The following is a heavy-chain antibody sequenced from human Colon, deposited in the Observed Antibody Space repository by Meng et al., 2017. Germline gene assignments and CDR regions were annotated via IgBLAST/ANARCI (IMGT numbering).Heavy chain of an antibody. Sequence: SLKIPCAASGLTFDEYAMHWVRQAPGKGLEWVSGIKWNGNSIAHANSVQGRFTISRDNANKSLHLQMNSPRPDDTALYYCATPTSYSSSSSFANWGQGTLVTVSS. CDR3: ATPTSYSSSSSFAN. CDR1: GLTFDEYA. J-gene: IGHJ4*02. CDR2: IKWNGNSI. D-gene: IGHD6-6*01. V-gene: IGHV3-9*01.